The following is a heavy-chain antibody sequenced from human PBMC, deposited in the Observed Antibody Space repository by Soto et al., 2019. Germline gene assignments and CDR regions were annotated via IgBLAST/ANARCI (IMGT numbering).Heavy chain of an antibody. J-gene: IGHJ5*02. Sequence: QVQLVQSGAEVKKPGASVKVSCKASGYTFTSYGISWVRQAPGQGLEWMGWISAYNGNTNYAQKLQGRVTMTTDTSTSTADMELRSLKSDDTAVYYCARAEYSRGWYGGSWFDPWGQGTLVTFSS. D-gene: IGHD6-19*01. CDR1: GYTFTSYG. V-gene: IGHV1-18*04. CDR3: ARAEYSRGWYGGSWFDP. CDR2: ISAYNGNT.